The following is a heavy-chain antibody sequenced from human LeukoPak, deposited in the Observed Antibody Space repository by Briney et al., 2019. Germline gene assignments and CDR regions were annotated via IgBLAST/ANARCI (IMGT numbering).Heavy chain of an antibody. Sequence: PGGSLRLSCAASGFTFSFAAMTWVRQGPGKGLEWVSLISASGGSTYYADSVKGRFTISRDNSKNTLYLQMSSLRAEDTAVYYCAKGVTIYTNSGLGYWGQGTLVTVSS. CDR1: GFTFSFAA. J-gene: IGHJ4*02. CDR2: ISASGGST. D-gene: IGHD7-27*01. V-gene: IGHV3-23*01. CDR3: AKGVTIYTNSGLGY.